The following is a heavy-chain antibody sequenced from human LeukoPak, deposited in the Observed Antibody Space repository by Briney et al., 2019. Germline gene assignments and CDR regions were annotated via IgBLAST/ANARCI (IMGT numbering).Heavy chain of an antibody. CDR1: GFTVSSNY. CDR3: ARGGPYDFWSGSGNYYMDV. Sequence: GGSLRLSCAASGFTVSSNYMSWVRQAPGKGLEWVSVIYSGGSTYYADSVKGRFTISRDNSKNTLYLQMNSLRAEDTAVYYCARGGPYDFWSGSGNYYMDVWGKGTTVTVSS. V-gene: IGHV3-53*01. D-gene: IGHD3-3*01. CDR2: IYSGGST. J-gene: IGHJ6*03.